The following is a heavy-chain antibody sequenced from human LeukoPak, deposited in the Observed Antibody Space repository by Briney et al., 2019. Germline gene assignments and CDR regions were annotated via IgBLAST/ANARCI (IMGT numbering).Heavy chain of an antibody. CDR1: GYSISSGYY. D-gene: IGHD3-10*01. J-gene: IGHJ5*02. V-gene: IGHV4-38-2*02. CDR3: ASDLWFGELFGPPSNWFDP. CDR2: IYHSGST. Sequence: NPSETLSLTCTVSGYSISSGYYWGWIRQPPGKGLEWIGSIYHSGSTYYNPSLKSRVTISVDTSKNQFSLKLSSVTAADTAVYYCASDLWFGELFGPPSNWFDPWGQGTLVTVSS.